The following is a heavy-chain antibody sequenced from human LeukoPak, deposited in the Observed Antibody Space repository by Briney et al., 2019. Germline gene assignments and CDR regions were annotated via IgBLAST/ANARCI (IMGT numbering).Heavy chain of an antibody. V-gene: IGHV3-30*18. Sequence: GRSLRLSCAASGFTFSSYGMHWVRQASGKGLEWLAVILYDGSNKYYADSVKGRFTISRDNSKNTLYLQMNSLRAEDTAVYYCAKVHYDILTGYSNNFDYWGQGTLVTVSS. D-gene: IGHD3-9*01. CDR3: AKVHYDILTGYSNNFDY. CDR1: GFTFSSYG. J-gene: IGHJ4*02. CDR2: ILYDGSNK.